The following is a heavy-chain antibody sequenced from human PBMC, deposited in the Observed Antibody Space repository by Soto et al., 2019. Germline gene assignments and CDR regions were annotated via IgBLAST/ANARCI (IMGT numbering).Heavy chain of an antibody. CDR1: GGSISSSSYY. CDR2: IYYSGST. D-gene: IGHD7-27*01. CDR3: ARRGQTGGLGMRAFDI. V-gene: IGHV4-39*01. J-gene: IGHJ3*02. Sequence: SETLSLTCTVSGGSISSSSYYWGWIRQPPGKGLEWIGSIYYSGSTYYNPSLKSRVTISVDPSKNQFSLKLSSVTAADTAVYYCARRGQTGGLGMRAFDIWGQGTMVTVSS.